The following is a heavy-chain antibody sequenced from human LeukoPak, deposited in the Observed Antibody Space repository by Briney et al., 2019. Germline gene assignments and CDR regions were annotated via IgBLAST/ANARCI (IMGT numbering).Heavy chain of an antibody. CDR2: TNWSGGST. CDR1: DEHG. Sequence: DEHGMSWVRQVPGKGLEWVSGTNWSGGSTGYADPLRGRFTISRDNAKNSLYLQMDSLRAEDTALYYCARAPITSPFYFDYWGQGTLVTVSS. D-gene: IGHD2-2*01. V-gene: IGHV3-20*03. CDR3: ARAPITSPFYFDY. J-gene: IGHJ4*02.